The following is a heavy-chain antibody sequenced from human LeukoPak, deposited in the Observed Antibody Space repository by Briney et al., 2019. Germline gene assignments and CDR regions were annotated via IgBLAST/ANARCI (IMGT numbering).Heavy chain of an antibody. V-gene: IGHV3-23*01. J-gene: IGHJ4*02. CDR2: ISGSGGST. Sequence: GASLRLSCAASGFTFSSYAMSWVRQAPGKGLEWVSAISGSGGSTYYADSVKGRFTISRDNSKNTLYLQMNSLRAEDTAVYYCAKARGRWLHLDPLGYWGQGTLVTVSS. CDR3: AKARGRWLHLDPLGY. D-gene: IGHD5-24*01. CDR1: GFTFSSYA.